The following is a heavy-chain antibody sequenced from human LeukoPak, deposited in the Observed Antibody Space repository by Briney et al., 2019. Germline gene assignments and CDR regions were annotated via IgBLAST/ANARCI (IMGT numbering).Heavy chain of an antibody. V-gene: IGHV1-69*13. D-gene: IGHD3-22*01. Sequence: GASVKVSCKASGGTFISYAISWVRQAPGQGLEWMGGIIPIFGTANYAQKFQGRVTITADESTSTAYMELSSLRSEDTAVYYCASGPTDITMIAAGAFDIWGQGTMVTVSS. CDR1: GGTFISYA. CDR2: IIPIFGTA. J-gene: IGHJ3*02. CDR3: ASGPTDITMIAAGAFDI.